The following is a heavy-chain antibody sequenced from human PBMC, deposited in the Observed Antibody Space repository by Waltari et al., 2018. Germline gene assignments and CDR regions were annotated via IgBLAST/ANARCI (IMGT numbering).Heavy chain of an antibody. V-gene: IGHV3-33*01. J-gene: IGHJ4*02. CDR1: GFTFSTYG. Sequence: QVQLVESGGGVVQPGRSLRLSCAASGFTFSTYGMHWVRQAPGKGLEWVTVIWYDGSHKFYADSVKGRFTISRDNAKNSLYLQMNSLRAEDTAVYYCARDLGLDYWGQGTLVTVSS. CDR3: ARDLGLDY. CDR2: IWYDGSHK.